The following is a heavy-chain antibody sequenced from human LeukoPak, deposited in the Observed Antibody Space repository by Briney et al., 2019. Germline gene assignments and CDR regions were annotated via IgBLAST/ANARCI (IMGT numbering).Heavy chain of an antibody. CDR2: IRDDGSNK. J-gene: IGHJ4*02. V-gene: IGHV3-30*02. D-gene: IGHD3-16*01. CDR3: AKDQALGGPPDY. Sequence: GGSLRLSCAASGFTFSSYGMHWVRQAPGKGLEWLAFIRDDGSNKDYADSVKGRFTISRDNSKNTLYLQMNSLRAEDTAVYYCAKDQALGGPPDYWGQGTLVTVSS. CDR1: GFTFSSYG.